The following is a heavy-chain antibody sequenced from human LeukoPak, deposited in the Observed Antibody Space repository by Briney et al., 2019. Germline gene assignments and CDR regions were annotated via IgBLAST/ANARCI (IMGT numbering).Heavy chain of an antibody. Sequence: GGSLRLSCAASGFTFSSYAMSWVRQAPGKGLEWVSAISGSGGSTYYADSVKGRFTISRDNSKNTLYLQMNSLRAEDTAVYYCAKDHSSSWDPGWFDPWDQGTLVTVSS. CDR3: AKDHSSSWDPGWFDP. CDR1: GFTFSSYA. V-gene: IGHV3-23*01. J-gene: IGHJ5*02. CDR2: ISGSGGST. D-gene: IGHD6-13*01.